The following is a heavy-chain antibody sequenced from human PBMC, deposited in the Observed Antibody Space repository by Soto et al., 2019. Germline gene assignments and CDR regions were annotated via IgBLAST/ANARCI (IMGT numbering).Heavy chain of an antibody. CDR2: VYHSGTT. Sequence: PSETLSLTCAVSGGSISGINWWSWVRQPPGKGLGWIGEVYHSGTTNYKPSLKSRVTISVEKSKNQFSMKLNSVTAADTAVYYCARFGGGMDVWGQGTTVTVS. J-gene: IGHJ6*02. CDR1: GGSISGINW. V-gene: IGHV4-4*02. CDR3: ARFGGGMDV. D-gene: IGHD3-10*01.